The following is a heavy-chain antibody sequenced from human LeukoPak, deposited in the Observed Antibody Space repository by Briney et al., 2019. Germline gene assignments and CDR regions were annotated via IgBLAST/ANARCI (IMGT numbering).Heavy chain of an antibody. V-gene: IGHV1-18*04. Sequence: GASVKVSCKASGDTFTTYYMHWVRQAPGQGLEWMGWISTYNGNTDYAQKVQGRVTMTTDTSTSTAYMELRSLRSDDTAVYYCARGLTIGATAMATFDYWGQGTLVTVSS. CDR3: ARGLTIGATAMATFDY. J-gene: IGHJ4*02. CDR2: ISTYNGNT. D-gene: IGHD5-18*01. CDR1: GDTFTTYY.